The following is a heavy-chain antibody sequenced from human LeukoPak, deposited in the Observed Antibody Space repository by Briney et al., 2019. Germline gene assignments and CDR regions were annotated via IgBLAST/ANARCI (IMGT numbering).Heavy chain of an antibody. CDR1: GYTFTSYD. J-gene: IGHJ3*02. Sequence: ASVKVSCKASGYTFTSYDINWVRQATGQGLEWMGWMNPNSGNTGYAQKFQGRVTITRNTSISTACMELSSLRSEDTAVYYCARALTIVTIFGVVHRCDAFDIWGQGTMVTVSS. CDR3: ARALTIVTIFGVVHRCDAFDI. V-gene: IGHV1-8*03. CDR2: MNPNSGNT. D-gene: IGHD3-3*01.